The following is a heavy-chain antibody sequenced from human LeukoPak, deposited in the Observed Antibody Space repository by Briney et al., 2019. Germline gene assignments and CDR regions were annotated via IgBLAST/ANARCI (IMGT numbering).Heavy chain of an antibody. V-gene: IGHV3-48*03. J-gene: IGHJ6*04. Sequence: PGGSLRLSCTASEFTFGDFAISWVPRPPGKGWDWVSYISSSGSTIYYADSVKGRFTISRDNAKNSLYLQMNSLRAEDTAVYYCAELGITMIGGVWGKGTTVTISS. D-gene: IGHD3-10*02. CDR2: ISSSGSTI. CDR1: EFTFGDFA. CDR3: AELGITMIGGV.